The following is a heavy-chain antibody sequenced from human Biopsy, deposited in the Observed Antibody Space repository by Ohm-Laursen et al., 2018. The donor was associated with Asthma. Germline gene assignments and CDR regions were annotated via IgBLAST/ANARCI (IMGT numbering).Heavy chain of an antibody. J-gene: IGHJ1*01. V-gene: IGHV3-7*01. CDR3: ARTFHFWSPYHAEHYQL. Sequence: SLRLSCAASGFTFGDDCMIWVRQAPGKGLEWVANINHDGTEKNHVDSLKGRFTISRDNAKNSMYLQMNSLRAVDTAVYYCARTFHFWSPYHAEHYQLWGQGTLVTVSS. CDR1: GFTFGDDC. CDR2: INHDGTEK. D-gene: IGHD3-3*02.